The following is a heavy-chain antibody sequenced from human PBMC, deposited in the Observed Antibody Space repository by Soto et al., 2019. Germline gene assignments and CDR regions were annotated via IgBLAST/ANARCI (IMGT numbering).Heavy chain of an antibody. CDR2: ISYDGSNK. CDR1: GFTFSSYG. D-gene: IGHD6-19*01. CDR3: AKSRRAGTEGYYFDY. V-gene: IGHV3-30*18. Sequence: QVQLVESGGGVVQPGRSLRLSCAASGFTFSSYGMHWVRQAPGKGLEWVAVISYDGSNKYYADSVKGRFTISRDNSKNTLYLQMHSRRAEDTAVYYCAKSRRAGTEGYYFDYWGQGTLVTVSS. J-gene: IGHJ4*02.